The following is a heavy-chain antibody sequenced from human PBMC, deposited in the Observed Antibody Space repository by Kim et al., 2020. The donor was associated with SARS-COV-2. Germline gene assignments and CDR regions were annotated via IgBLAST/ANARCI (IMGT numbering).Heavy chain of an antibody. CDR2: ISSSSSTI. CDR1: GFTFSSYS. V-gene: IGHV3-48*02. D-gene: IGHD6-13*01. Sequence: GGSLRLSCAASGFTFSSYSMNWVRQAPGKGLEWVSYISSSSSTIYYADSVKGRFTISRDNAKNSLYLQMNSLRDEDTAVYYCASTPGYSSSLGHYYYYYGMDVWGQGTTVTVSS. J-gene: IGHJ6*02. CDR3: ASTPGYSSSLGHYYYYYGMDV.